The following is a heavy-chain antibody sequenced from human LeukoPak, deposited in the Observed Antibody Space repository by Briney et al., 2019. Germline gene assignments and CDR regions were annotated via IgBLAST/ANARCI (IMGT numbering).Heavy chain of an antibody. Sequence: ASVKVSCKASGYTFTSYGIRWVRQAPGQGLEWMGWISAYNGNTNYAQKLQGRVTMTTDTSTSTAYMELRSLRSDDTAVYYCARAPPGVAAAGEYDYWGQGTLVTVSS. CDR2: ISAYNGNT. J-gene: IGHJ4*02. CDR1: GYTFTSYG. CDR3: ARAPPGVAAAGEYDY. V-gene: IGHV1-18*01. D-gene: IGHD6-13*01.